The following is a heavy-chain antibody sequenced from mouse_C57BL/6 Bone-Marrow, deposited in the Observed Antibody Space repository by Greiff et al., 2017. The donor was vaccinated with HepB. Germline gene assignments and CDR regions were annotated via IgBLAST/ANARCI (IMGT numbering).Heavy chain of an antibody. CDR1: GYTFTSYW. J-gene: IGHJ1*03. CDR3: ARRYYGSSWYFDV. V-gene: IGHV1-55*01. Sequence: QVQLQQPGAELVKPGASVKMSCKASGYTFTSYWITWVKQRPGQGLEWIGDIYPGSGSTNYNEKFKSKATLTIDTSSSTAYMQLSSLTSEDSAVYYCARRYYGSSWYFDVWGTGTTVTVSS. D-gene: IGHD1-1*01. CDR2: IYPGSGST.